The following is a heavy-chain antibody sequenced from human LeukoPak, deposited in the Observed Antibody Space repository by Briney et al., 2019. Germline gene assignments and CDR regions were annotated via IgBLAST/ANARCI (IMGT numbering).Heavy chain of an antibody. J-gene: IGHJ3*02. CDR2: IYTSGST. D-gene: IGHD3-3*01. Sequence: SETLSLTCTVSGGSISSYYWSWIRQPAGKGLEWIGRIYTSGSTNYNPSLKSRVTMSVDTSKNQFSLKLSSVTAADTAVYYCARDDFWSASATGAFDIWGQGTMVTVSS. CDR3: ARDDFWSASATGAFDI. V-gene: IGHV4-4*07. CDR1: GGSISSYY.